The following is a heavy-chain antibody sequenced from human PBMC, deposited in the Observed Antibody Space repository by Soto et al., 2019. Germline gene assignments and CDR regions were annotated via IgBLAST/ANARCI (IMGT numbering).Heavy chain of an antibody. Sequence: GASVKVSCKASGGTFSSYAISWVRQAPGQGLEWMGGIIPIFGTANYAQKFQGRVTITADESTSTAYMELSSLRSEDTAVYYCARAFSSGYYSAPDYWGQGTLVTVSS. CDR1: GGTFSSYA. J-gene: IGHJ4*02. CDR3: ARAFSSGYYSAPDY. CDR2: IIPIFGTA. V-gene: IGHV1-69*13. D-gene: IGHD3-22*01.